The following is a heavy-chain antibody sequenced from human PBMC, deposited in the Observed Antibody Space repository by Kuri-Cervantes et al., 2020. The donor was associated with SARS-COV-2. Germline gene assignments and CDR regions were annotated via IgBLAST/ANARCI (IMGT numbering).Heavy chain of an antibody. CDR3: AKDQGSGSYHSPFDY. Sequence: GGSLRLSCAASGFTFSSYAMSRVRQAPGKGLEWVSAISGSGGSTYYADSVKGRFTISRDNSKNTLYLQMNSLRAEDTAVYYCAKDQGSGSYHSPFDYWGQGTLVTVSS. J-gene: IGHJ4*02. V-gene: IGHV3-23*01. D-gene: IGHD1-26*01. CDR1: GFTFSSYA. CDR2: ISGSGGST.